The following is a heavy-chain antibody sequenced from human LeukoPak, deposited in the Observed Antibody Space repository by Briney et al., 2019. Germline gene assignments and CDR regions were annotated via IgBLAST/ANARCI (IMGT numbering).Heavy chain of an antibody. CDR2: ISSSSSYI. Sequence: GGSLRLSCGASGFTFSSYGMHWVRQAPGKGLEWVSSISSSSSYIYYADSVKGRFTISRGNAKNSLYLQMNSLRAEDTAVYYCARGTIIGDAFDIWGQGTMVTVSS. CDR1: GFTFSSYG. J-gene: IGHJ3*02. V-gene: IGHV3-21*01. D-gene: IGHD3-10*01. CDR3: ARGTIIGDAFDI.